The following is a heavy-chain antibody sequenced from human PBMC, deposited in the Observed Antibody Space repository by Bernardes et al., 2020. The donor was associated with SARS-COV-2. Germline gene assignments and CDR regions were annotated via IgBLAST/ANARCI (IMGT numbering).Heavy chain of an antibody. CDR3: ARRRVGTAIPFDL. Sequence: SETLSLTCSVSGGSISSGNYYWGWLRQSPGKGLQWIANIFYSGGTYYNPSLRSRVTISVDTSQNQFFLRINSVTAADTSVYYCARRRVGTAIPFDLWGQGILVRVSS. J-gene: IGHJ4*02. CDR1: GGSISSGNYY. D-gene: IGHD2-21*02. V-gene: IGHV4-39*01. CDR2: IFYSGGT.